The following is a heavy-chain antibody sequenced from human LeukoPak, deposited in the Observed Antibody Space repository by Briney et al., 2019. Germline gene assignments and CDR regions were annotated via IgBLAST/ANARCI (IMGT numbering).Heavy chain of an antibody. D-gene: IGHD3-9*01. J-gene: IGHJ2*01. CDR2: ISWNSGTI. V-gene: IGHV3-9*01. CDR3: AKAKYYDILTGPTNHWHFDL. Sequence: GGSLRLSCAASGFTFDDYAMHWVRQAPGKGLEWVSGISWNSGTIVYADSVKGRFTTSRDNAKNSLFLQMNSLRPEDTALYYCAKAKYYDILTGPTNHWHFDLWGRGTLVAVSS. CDR1: GFTFDDYA.